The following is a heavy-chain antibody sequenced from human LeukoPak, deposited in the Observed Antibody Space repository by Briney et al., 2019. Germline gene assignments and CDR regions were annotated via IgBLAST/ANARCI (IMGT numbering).Heavy chain of an antibody. Sequence: SQTLSLTCTVSGGSISSGSYYWSWIRQPAGKGLEWIGRIYTSGSTNYNPSLKSRVTISVDTSKNQVSLKLSSVTAADTAVYYCARDGGEYSGSYRGDYWGQGTLVTVSS. CDR1: GGSISSGSYY. V-gene: IGHV4-61*02. D-gene: IGHD1-26*01. CDR2: IYTSGST. J-gene: IGHJ4*02. CDR3: ARDGGEYSGSYRGDY.